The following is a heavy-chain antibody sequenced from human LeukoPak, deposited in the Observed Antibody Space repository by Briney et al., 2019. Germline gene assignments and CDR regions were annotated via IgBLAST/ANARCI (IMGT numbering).Heavy chain of an antibody. D-gene: IGHD1-14*01. CDR1: GGSISSSGYY. CDR3: ARRYPNRPFDF. CDR2: MYDSGSA. V-gene: IGHV4-39*01. Sequence: SETLSLTCTVSGGSISSSGYYWGWIRQPPGKGLEWIGTMYDSGSAYYTPSLDSRVTISGDTSKNQFSLRLSSVTAADTAVYYCARRYPNRPFDFWGQGTLVTVSS. J-gene: IGHJ4*02.